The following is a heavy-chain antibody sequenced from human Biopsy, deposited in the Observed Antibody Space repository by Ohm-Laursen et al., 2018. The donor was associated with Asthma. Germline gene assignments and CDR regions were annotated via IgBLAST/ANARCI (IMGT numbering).Heavy chain of an antibody. CDR1: GFTFSSYA. J-gene: IGHJ4*02. Sequence: SLRLSCSAFGFTFSSYAMHWVRQAPGKGLEWVAVISYDGSNKYYADSVKGRFTISRDNSKNTLYLQMNSLRAEDTAVYYCARDLPPTNHLGELSEGFDYWGQGTLVTVSS. CDR3: ARDLPPTNHLGELSEGFDY. D-gene: IGHD3-16*02. V-gene: IGHV3-30-3*01. CDR2: ISYDGSNK.